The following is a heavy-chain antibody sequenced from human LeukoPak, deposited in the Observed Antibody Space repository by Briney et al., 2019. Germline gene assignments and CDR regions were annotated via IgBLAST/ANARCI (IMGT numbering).Heavy chain of an antibody. D-gene: IGHD1-26*01. J-gene: IGHJ4*02. CDR3: ARKAVGATSNYFDY. V-gene: IGHV4-4*07. CDR1: GGSISSYY. Sequence: PSETLSLTCTVSGGSISSYYWSWIRQPAGKGLEWIGRIYTSGSTNYNPSLKSRVTISVDTSKNQISLKLSSVTAADTAVYYCARKAVGATSNYFDYWGQGTLVTVSS. CDR2: IYTSGST.